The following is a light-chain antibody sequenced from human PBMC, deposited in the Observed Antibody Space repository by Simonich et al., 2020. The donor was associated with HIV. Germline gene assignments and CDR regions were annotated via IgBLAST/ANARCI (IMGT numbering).Light chain of an antibody. CDR3: VLYMGSGISV. V-gene: IGLV8-61*01. CDR1: SGSVSTSYF. J-gene: IGLJ3*02. Sequence: QTVVTQETSSSVSPGGTVTLTCALISGSVSTSYFPTWYHQTPGPPPRTLIYSTNTRSSGVPDRFSGSILGNKAVLTITGAQADDEGDYYCVLYMGSGISVFGGGTKLTVL. CDR2: STN.